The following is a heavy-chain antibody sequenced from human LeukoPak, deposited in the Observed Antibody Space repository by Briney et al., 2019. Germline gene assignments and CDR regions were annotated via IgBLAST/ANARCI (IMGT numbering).Heavy chain of an antibody. V-gene: IGHV5-51*01. Sequence: GESLKISCKGSGYSFTSYWIGWVRQMPGKGLEWMGITYPGDSDTRYSPSFQGQVTISADKSISTAYLQWSSLKASDTAIYYCARQYSSGWYYFDYWGQGTLVTVSS. CDR3: ARQYSSGWYYFDY. CDR1: GYSFTSYW. CDR2: TYPGDSDT. D-gene: IGHD6-19*01. J-gene: IGHJ4*02.